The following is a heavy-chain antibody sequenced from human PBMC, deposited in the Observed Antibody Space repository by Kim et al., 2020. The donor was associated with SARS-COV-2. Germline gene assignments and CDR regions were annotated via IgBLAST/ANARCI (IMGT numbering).Heavy chain of an antibody. Sequence: GGSLRLSCAASGFTFDDYAMHWVRQAPGKGLEWVSGISWNSGSIGYADSVKGRFTISRDNAKNSLYLQMNSLRAEDTALYYCAKLYDSSGYYEDYFDYWGQGTLVTVSS. CDR3: AKLYDSSGYYEDYFDY. CDR2: ISWNSGSI. V-gene: IGHV3-9*01. D-gene: IGHD3-22*01. J-gene: IGHJ4*02. CDR1: GFTFDDYA.